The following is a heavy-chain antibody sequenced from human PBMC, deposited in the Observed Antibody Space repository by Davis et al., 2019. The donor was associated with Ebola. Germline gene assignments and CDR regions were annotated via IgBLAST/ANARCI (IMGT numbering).Heavy chain of an antibody. Sequence: GESLKISCKCSGYSFTSYWISWVRQMPGKGLEWMGRIDPSDSYTDYSPSFQGHVTISADKSISTAYLQWSSLKASDTAMYYCARHPWDIVVVPAAEGSFDPWGQGTLVTVSS. J-gene: IGHJ5*02. D-gene: IGHD2-2*01. CDR2: IDPSDSYT. V-gene: IGHV5-10-1*01. CDR3: ARHPWDIVVVPAAEGSFDP. CDR1: GYSFTSYW.